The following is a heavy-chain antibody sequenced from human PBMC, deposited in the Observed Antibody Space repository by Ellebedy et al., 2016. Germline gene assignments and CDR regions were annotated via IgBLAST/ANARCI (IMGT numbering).Heavy chain of an antibody. CDR3: ARAHGSGGRFWYFDL. J-gene: IGHJ2*01. D-gene: IGHD2-15*01. Sequence: GESLKISCAASGFTFSSYAMHWVRQAPGKGLEWVAVISYDGSNKYYADSVKGRFTISRDNSKNTLYLQMNSLRAEDTAVYYCARAHGSGGRFWYFDLWGRGTLVTVSS. CDR2: ISYDGSNK. CDR1: GFTFSSYA. V-gene: IGHV3-30-3*01.